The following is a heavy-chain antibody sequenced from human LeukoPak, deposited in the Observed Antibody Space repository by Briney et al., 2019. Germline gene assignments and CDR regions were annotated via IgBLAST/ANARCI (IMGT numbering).Heavy chain of an antibody. V-gene: IGHV3-33*01. CDR3: ARELPPVVNFYFDS. CDR1: GFTFSSYG. J-gene: IGHJ4*02. Sequence: GGSLRLSCEASGFTFSSYGMHWVRQAPGKGLEWVAVIWYDGSDKYYADSVKGRFSISRDNSKNTLYLQMNSLRAEDTAVYYCARELPPVVNFYFDSWGQGTLVTASS. D-gene: IGHD3-22*01. CDR2: IWYDGSDK.